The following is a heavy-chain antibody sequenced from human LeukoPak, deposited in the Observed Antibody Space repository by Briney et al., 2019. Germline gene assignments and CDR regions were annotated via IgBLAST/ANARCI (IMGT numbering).Heavy chain of an antibody. Sequence: SVKVSCKASGGTFSSYAISWVRQAPGQGLEWMGRIIPILGIANYAQKFQGRVTITADESTSTAYMELSSLRSEDTAVYYCARDRSGYYLYYFDYWGQGTLVTVSS. CDR3: ARDRSGYYLYYFDY. V-gene: IGHV1-69*04. D-gene: IGHD3-22*01. CDR1: GGTFSSYA. CDR2: IIPILGIA. J-gene: IGHJ4*02.